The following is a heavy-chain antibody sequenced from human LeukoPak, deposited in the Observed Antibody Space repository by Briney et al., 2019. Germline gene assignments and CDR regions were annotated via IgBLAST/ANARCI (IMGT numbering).Heavy chain of an antibody. J-gene: IGHJ4*02. CDR3: ATPTIFGVVVDDY. V-gene: IGHV1-46*01. CDR1: GYTFTSYY. Sequence: ASVKVSCKASGYTFTSYYMHWVRQAPGQGLEWMGIINPSGGSTSYAQKFQGRVTMTRDTSISTAYMELSRLRSDDTAVYYCATPTIFGVVVDDYWGQGTLVTVSS. D-gene: IGHD3-3*01. CDR2: INPSGGST.